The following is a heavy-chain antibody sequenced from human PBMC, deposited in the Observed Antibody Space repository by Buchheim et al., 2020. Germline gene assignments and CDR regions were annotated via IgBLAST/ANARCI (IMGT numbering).Heavy chain of an antibody. D-gene: IGHD3-10*01. V-gene: IGHV4-34*01. J-gene: IGHJ5*02. Sequence: QVQLQQWGAGLLKPSETLSLTCAVYGGSFSGYYWSWIRQTPGKGLEWIGEINHSGSTNYNPSLKSRVTISVDTSKNQFSLKLSSVTAADTAVYYCARGLIWFGDLPNWFDPWGQGTL. CDR1: GGSFSGYY. CDR2: INHSGST. CDR3: ARGLIWFGDLPNWFDP.